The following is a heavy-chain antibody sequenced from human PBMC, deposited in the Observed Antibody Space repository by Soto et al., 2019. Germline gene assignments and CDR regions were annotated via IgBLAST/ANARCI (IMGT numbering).Heavy chain of an antibody. Sequence: QVQLVQSGAEVKKPGASVKVSCKASGYTFTSYGISWVRQAPGQGLEWMGWISAHNGNTKYAQKLQGRVTMTTVTSTSTAYMELRSLRSDDTALYYCERDLSYGLCDYWGQGTLVTVYS. D-gene: IGHD5-18*01. V-gene: IGHV1-18*01. CDR1: GYTFTSYG. CDR2: ISAHNGNT. CDR3: ERDLSYGLCDY. J-gene: IGHJ4*02.